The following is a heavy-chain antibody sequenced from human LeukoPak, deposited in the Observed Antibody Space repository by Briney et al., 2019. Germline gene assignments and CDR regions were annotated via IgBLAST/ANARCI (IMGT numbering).Heavy chain of an antibody. CDR3: ASDQSSGYSSFDY. CDR2: INPNSGGT. Sequence: ASVKVSCKASGYTFTGYYMHWVRQAPGQGLEWVGRINPNSGGTNYAQKFQGRVTMTRDTSISTAYMELSRLRSDDTAVYYCASDQSSGYSSFDYWGQGTLVTVSS. CDR1: GYTFTGYY. V-gene: IGHV1-2*06. J-gene: IGHJ4*02. D-gene: IGHD3-22*01.